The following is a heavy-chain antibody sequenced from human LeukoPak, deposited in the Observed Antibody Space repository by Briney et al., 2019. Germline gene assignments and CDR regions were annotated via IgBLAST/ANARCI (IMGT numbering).Heavy chain of an antibody. Sequence: GGSLRLSCAASGFTFSSYAMSWVRQAPGKGLEWVSAISGSGGSTYYADSVKGRFTISRDNSKNTLYLQMNGLRAEDTAVYYCAKSFGCSGGSCYSDAFDIWGQGTMVTVSS. D-gene: IGHD2-15*01. J-gene: IGHJ3*02. CDR1: GFTFSSYA. CDR2: ISGSGGST. V-gene: IGHV3-23*01. CDR3: AKSFGCSGGSCYSDAFDI.